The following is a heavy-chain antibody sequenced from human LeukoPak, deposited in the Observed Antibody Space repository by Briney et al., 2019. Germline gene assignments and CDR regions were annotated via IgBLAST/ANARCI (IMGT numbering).Heavy chain of an antibody. D-gene: IGHD2-2*01. Sequence: GWSLRLSCAASGFTFSSYAMSWVRQAPGKGLEWVSAISGSGGSTYYADSVKGRFTISRDNSKNTLYLQMNSLRAEDTAVYYCAKESLVVPAAMLNYWGQGTLVTVSS. J-gene: IGHJ4*02. CDR2: ISGSGGST. CDR1: GFTFSSYA. V-gene: IGHV3-23*01. CDR3: AKESLVVPAAMLNY.